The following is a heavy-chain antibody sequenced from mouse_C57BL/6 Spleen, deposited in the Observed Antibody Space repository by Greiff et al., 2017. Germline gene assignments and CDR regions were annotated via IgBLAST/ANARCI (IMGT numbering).Heavy chain of an antibody. V-gene: IGHV1-54*01. CDR1: GYAFTNYL. Sequence: QVQLQQSGAELVRPGTSVKVSCKASGYAFTNYLIEWVKQRPGQGLEWIGVINPGSGGTNYNEKFKGKATLTADKSSSTAYMQLRSLTSEDSAVYFCARSGYGNYLSWFAYWGQGTLVTVSA. CDR2: INPGSGGT. J-gene: IGHJ3*01. CDR3: ARSGYGNYLSWFAY. D-gene: IGHD2-10*02.